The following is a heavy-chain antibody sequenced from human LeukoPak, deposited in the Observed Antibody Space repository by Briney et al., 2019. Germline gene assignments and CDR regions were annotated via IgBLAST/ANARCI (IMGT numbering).Heavy chain of an antibody. V-gene: IGHV3-30*18. CDR2: ISYDGSNK. CDR3: AKTPPPPFAARPADSGWYPDYYYMDV. D-gene: IGHD6-19*01. Sequence: SGGSLRLSCAASGFTFSSYGMHWVRQAPGKGLEWVAVISYDGSNKYYADSVKGRFTISRDNSKNTLYLQMNSLRAEDTAVYYCAKTPPPPFAARPADSGWYPDYYYMDVWGKGTTVTVSS. CDR1: GFTFSSYG. J-gene: IGHJ6*03.